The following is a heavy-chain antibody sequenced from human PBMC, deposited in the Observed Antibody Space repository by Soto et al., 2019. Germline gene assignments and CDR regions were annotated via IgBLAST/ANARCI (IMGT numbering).Heavy chain of an antibody. J-gene: IGHJ4*02. D-gene: IGHD6-19*01. CDR1: GGSISSYY. V-gene: IGHV4-59*01. CDR3: GSRPAVAGSPFDY. CDR2: IYSSGST. Sequence: SETLSLTCTVSGGSISSYYWSWIRQPPGKGLEWIGYIYSSGSTNYNPSLKSRVTISVDTSKTQFSLKLSSVTAADTADFYCGSRPAVAGSPFDYWGQGTLVTVSS.